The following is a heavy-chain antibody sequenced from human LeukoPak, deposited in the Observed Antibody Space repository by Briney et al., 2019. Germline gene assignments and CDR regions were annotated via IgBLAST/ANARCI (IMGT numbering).Heavy chain of an antibody. D-gene: IGHD1-26*01. CDR3: AKGGSYPIDY. J-gene: IGHJ4*02. CDR2: INSDGSST. V-gene: IGHV3-74*01. Sequence: PGGSLRLSCAASGFTFSSYWMHWVRQAPGKGLVWISRINSDGSSTSYADSVEGRFTISRDNAKSTLYLQMNSLRAEDTAVYYCAKGGSYPIDYWGQGALVTVSS. CDR1: GFTFSSYW.